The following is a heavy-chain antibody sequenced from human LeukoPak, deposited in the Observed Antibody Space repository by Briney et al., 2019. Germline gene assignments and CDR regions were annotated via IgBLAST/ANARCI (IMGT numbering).Heavy chain of an antibody. D-gene: IGHD2-2*01. CDR2: IYYSGST. J-gene: IGHJ6*03. Sequence: SETLSLTCTVSGGSISSYYWSWIRQPPGKGLEWIGYIYYSGSTNYNPSLKSRVTMSVDTSKNQFSLKLSSVTAADTAVYYCAGTHCSSTSCYPYYYYMDVWGKGTTVTVSS. V-gene: IGHV4-59*12. CDR1: GGSISSYY. CDR3: AGTHCSSTSCYPYYYYMDV.